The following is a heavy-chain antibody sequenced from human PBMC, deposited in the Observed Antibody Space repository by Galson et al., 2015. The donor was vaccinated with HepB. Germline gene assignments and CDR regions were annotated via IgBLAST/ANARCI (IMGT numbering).Heavy chain of an antibody. CDR1: GFTFSSSA. Sequence: SLRLSCAASGFTFSSSAMMWVRQAPGKGLEWVSYISSASSYTNYADSVKGRFTISRDNAKKSLNLQMNSLRAEDTAVYYCARVESSSSVFNGMDVWGQGTTVTVSS. CDR2: ISSASSYT. D-gene: IGHD6-25*01. V-gene: IGHV3-21*01. CDR3: ARVESSSSVFNGMDV. J-gene: IGHJ6*02.